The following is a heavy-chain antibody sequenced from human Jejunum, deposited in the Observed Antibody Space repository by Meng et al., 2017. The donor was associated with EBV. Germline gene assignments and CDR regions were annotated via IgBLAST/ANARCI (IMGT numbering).Heavy chain of an antibody. J-gene: IGHJ4*02. Sequence: VGFGGGGVQPGWVLSLSCAASGFTFSGHAMQWVRQAPGKGLKWVALISNDGNNKYYADSVKGRFTISRDNSKNTLYLQMNSLRVDDTALYYCTREWGADYWGQGTLVTVSS. CDR1: GFTFSGHA. V-gene: IGHV3-30-3*01. D-gene: IGHD3-16*01. CDR2: ISNDGNNK. CDR3: TREWGADY.